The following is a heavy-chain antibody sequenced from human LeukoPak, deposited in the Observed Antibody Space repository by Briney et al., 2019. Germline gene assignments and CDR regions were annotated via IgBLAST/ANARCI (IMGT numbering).Heavy chain of an antibody. CDR3: ASTSGRAFDYYYYYMDV. CDR2: IIPIFGTA. CDR1: GGTFSSYA. Sequence: SVKVSCKASGGTFSSYAISWVRRAPGQGLEWMGGIIPIFGTANYAQKFQGRVTITTDESTSTAYMELSSLRSEDTAVYYCASTSGRAFDYYYYYMDVWGKGTTVTVSS. J-gene: IGHJ6*03. V-gene: IGHV1-69*05. D-gene: IGHD1-26*01.